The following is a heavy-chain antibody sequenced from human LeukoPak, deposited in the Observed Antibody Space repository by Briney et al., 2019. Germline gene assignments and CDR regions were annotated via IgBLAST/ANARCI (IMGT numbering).Heavy chain of an antibody. CDR3: ARDEGITMVRGVPLDS. CDR2: INQDGSEK. V-gene: IGHV3-7*01. CDR1: GFTFSIYW. Sequence: GGSLRLSCAASGFTFSIYWMSWVRQAPGKGLEWVANINQDGSEKYYVDSVKGRFTISRDNAKNSLYLQMNSLRAEDTAVYYCARDEGITMVRGVPLDSWGQGTLVTVSS. D-gene: IGHD3-10*01. J-gene: IGHJ4*02.